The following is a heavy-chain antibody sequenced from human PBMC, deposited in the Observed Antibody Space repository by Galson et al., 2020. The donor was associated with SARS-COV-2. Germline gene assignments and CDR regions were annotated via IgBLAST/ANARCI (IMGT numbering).Heavy chain of an antibody. CDR3: AVRYVYGVSSYWYCDR. CDR1: GGSMSSGGYS. D-gene: IGHD5-18*01. CDR2: IYHSGAT. J-gene: IGHJ2*01. V-gene: IGHV4-30-2*01. Sequence: SETLSLTCAVSGGSMSSGGYSWTWIRQAPGKGLEWIGYIYHSGATYYNPSLKSRLTIAMDRSKNQLSLQLTSVTAADTAVYFCAVRYVYGVSSYWYCDRWGPGARV.